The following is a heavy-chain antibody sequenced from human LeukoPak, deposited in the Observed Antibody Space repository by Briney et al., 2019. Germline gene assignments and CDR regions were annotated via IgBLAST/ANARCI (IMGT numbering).Heavy chain of an antibody. CDR3: ARKTDTSGSGDY. CDR1: GFAVSRNY. Sequence: GGSLRLSCAASGFAVSRNYMTWVRQAPGKGLECVSIIYSGGTTYYADSVKGRFTISRDNSKNTLYLQMNSLRAEDTAVYYCARKTDTSGSGDYWGQGTLVTVSS. V-gene: IGHV3-53*01. CDR2: IYSGGTT. J-gene: IGHJ4*02. D-gene: IGHD3-22*01.